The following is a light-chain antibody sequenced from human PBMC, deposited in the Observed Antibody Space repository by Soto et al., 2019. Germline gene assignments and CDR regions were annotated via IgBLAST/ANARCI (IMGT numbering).Light chain of an antibody. J-gene: IGKJ3*01. CDR1: QSISSW. Sequence: DIQMTQSPSTLSASVGERVNITCRASQSISSWLAWYQQKPGKAPKLLIYRASDLQTGVPSRFSGSGSGTEFTLTFSSLQTDDIATYYCQQYSSYFFTFGPGTKVDVK. CDR3: QQYSSYFFT. V-gene: IGKV1-5*03. CDR2: RAS.